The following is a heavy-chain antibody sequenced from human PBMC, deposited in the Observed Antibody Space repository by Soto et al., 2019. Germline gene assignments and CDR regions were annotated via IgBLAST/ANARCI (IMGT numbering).Heavy chain of an antibody. CDR3: ARDRRASGVIGRTDTMDV. D-gene: IGHD1-20*01. V-gene: IGHV1-2*04. CDR2: INPSSGGT. J-gene: IGHJ6*02. CDR1: GYTFTTYY. Sequence: ASVKVSCKASGYTFTTYYIHWVRQAPGRGLEWMGWINPSSGGTNYAQRFQGWVTMTRDTSISTAYMELNRLKSDDTAVYYCARDRRASGVIGRTDTMDVWGQGTTVTVSS.